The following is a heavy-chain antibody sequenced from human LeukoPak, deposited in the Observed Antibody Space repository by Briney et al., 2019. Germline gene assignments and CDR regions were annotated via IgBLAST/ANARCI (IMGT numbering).Heavy chain of an antibody. CDR3: ARVGPAAYYFDY. V-gene: IGHV1-2*02. CDR1: GYTFTGYY. Sequence: ASVKVSCKASGYTFTGYYMHWVRQAPGQGLEWMGWINPDSGGTNYAQKFQGRVTMTRDTSISTAYMELSRLRSDDTAVYYCARVGPAAYYFDYWGQGTLVTVSS. CDR2: INPDSGGT. J-gene: IGHJ4*02. D-gene: IGHD2-2*01.